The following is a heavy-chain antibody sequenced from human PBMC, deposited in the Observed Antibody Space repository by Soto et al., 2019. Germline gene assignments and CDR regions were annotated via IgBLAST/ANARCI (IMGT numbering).Heavy chain of an antibody. CDR1: GYTFTSYD. V-gene: IGHV1-8*01. J-gene: IGHJ4*02. CDR3: ARSWWVAVATFDS. D-gene: IGHD6-19*01. Sequence: QVQLVQSGAEVKKPGASVKVSCKASGYTFTSYDINWVRQATGQGLEWMGWMNPNSGNTGYAQQFQGRVTLTRNTSISTAYMELSSLRYEATAVYYCARSWWVAVATFDSWGQGTLGTVSS. CDR2: MNPNSGNT.